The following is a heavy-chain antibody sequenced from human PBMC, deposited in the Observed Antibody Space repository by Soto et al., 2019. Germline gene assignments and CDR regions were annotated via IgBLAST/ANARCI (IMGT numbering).Heavy chain of an antibody. CDR3: ARDMDYDFWSGYRIDYYYGMDV. D-gene: IGHD3-3*01. J-gene: IGHJ6*02. Sequence: GASGKVSCKASGGTFSSYAISWVRQAPGQGLEWMGGIIPIFGTANYAQKFQGRVTITADESTSTAYMELSSLRSEDTAVYYCARDMDYDFWSGYRIDYYYGMDVWGQGTTVTVSS. V-gene: IGHV1-69*13. CDR2: IIPIFGTA. CDR1: GGTFSSYA.